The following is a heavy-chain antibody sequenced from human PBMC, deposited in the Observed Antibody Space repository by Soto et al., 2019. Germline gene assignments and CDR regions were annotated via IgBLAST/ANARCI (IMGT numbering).Heavy chain of an antibody. Sequence: PGGSLRLSCAASGFTLSDHYMDWVRQAPGKGLEWIGRTRNKANSYTTEYAASVKGRFTISRHDSENSLFLQMNSLKTEDXXXXXXXXXTXLTAADYWGQGTLLTVSS. CDR1: GFTLSDHY. CDR3: XXXTXLTAADY. CDR2: TRNKANSYTT. V-gene: IGHV3-72*01. J-gene: IGHJ4*02. D-gene: IGHD2-21*02.